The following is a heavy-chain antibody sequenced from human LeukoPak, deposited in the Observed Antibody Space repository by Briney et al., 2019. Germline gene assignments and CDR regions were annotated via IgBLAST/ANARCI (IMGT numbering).Heavy chain of an antibody. V-gene: IGHV3-7*01. Sequence: GGPLRLSCAASGFTFSNTWMAWVRQAPGKGLDWVANINQDGGTRQYADSVRGRFTISRDNAKNSLYLEMNSLRAEDTGLYHCARDMKGNLDYWGQGTLVTVSS. CDR2: INQDGGTR. CDR1: GFTFSNTW. D-gene: IGHD3-16*01. J-gene: IGHJ4*02. CDR3: ARDMKGNLDY.